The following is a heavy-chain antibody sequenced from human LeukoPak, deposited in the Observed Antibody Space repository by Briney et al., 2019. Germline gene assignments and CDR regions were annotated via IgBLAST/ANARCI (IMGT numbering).Heavy chain of an antibody. CDR3: ARVGYCSSTSCYMNAFDI. V-gene: IGHV3-20*01. D-gene: IGHD2-2*02. Sequence: PGGSLRLSCAASGFTFDDYGMSWVRQAPGKGLEWVSGINWNGGSTGYADSVKGRFTISRDNAKNSLYLQMNSLRAEDTALYHCARVGYCSSTSCYMNAFDIWGQGTMVTVSS. CDR1: GFTFDDYG. CDR2: INWNGGST. J-gene: IGHJ3*02.